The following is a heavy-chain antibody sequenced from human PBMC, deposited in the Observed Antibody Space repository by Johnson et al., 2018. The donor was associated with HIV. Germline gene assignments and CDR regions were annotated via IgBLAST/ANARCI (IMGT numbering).Heavy chain of an antibody. Sequence: VQLVESGGGVVQPGRSLRLSCAASGFTFSSYAMHWVRQATGKGLEWVSAIGTAGDTYYPGSVKGRFTISRENAKNSLYLQMNSLRAGDTAVYYCAKGYTSADGASDVWGQGTMVSVSS. CDR1: GFTFSSYA. CDR3: AKGYTSADGASDV. J-gene: IGHJ3*01. CDR2: IGTAGDT. V-gene: IGHV3-13*01. D-gene: IGHD5-24*01.